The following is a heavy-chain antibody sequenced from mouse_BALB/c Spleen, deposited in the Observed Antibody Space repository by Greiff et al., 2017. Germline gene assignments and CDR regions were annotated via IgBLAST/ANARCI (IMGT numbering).Heavy chain of an antibody. CDR1: GYSITSDYA. V-gene: IGHV3-2*02. J-gene: IGHJ3*01. CDR2: ISYSGST. D-gene: IGHD2-2*01. CDR3: ARDGYDEAWFAY. Sequence: VQLQQSGPGLVKPSQSLSLTCTVTGYSITSDYAWNWIRQFPGNKLEWMGYISYSGSTSYNPSLKSRISITRDTSKNQFFLQLNSVTTEDTATYYCARDGYDEAWFAYWGQGTLVTVSA.